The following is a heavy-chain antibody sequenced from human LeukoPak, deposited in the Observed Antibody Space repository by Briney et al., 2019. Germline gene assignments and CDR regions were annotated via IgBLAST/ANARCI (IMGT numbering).Heavy chain of an antibody. J-gene: IGHJ6*02. CDR2: ISVSGGST. CDR3: VRGYSFGPYGMDV. V-gene: IGHV3-64*03. CDR1: GFPFSSYA. Sequence: PGGSLRLSCSASGFPFSSYAMHWVRQAPGKGLEYVSAISVSGGSTYYADSVKGRFTISRDNYKNTLYLQMRCRRTKGMAVYFCVRGYSFGPYGMDVWGQGTTVTVSS. D-gene: IGHD4-23*01.